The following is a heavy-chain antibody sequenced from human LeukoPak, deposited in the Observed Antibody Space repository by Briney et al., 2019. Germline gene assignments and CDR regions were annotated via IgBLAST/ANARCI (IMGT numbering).Heavy chain of an antibody. D-gene: IGHD3-3*01. J-gene: IGHJ4*02. Sequence: PGGSLRLSCGASGFKFTNYAMHWVRQAPGKGLEWAAVVSYDGRNEYYADSVKGRFTISRDNSTDTLFLQMSSLRGEDTAVYYCATWAATILGTDCWGQGTLVTVSS. CDR2: VSYDGRNE. CDR3: ATWAATILGTDC. CDR1: GFKFTNYA. V-gene: IGHV3-30*04.